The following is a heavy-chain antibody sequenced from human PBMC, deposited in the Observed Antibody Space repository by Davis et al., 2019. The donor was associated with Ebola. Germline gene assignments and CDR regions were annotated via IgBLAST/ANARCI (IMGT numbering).Heavy chain of an antibody. CDR1: GGSFSSGSYF. D-gene: IGHD4-17*01. J-gene: IGHJ6*02. Sequence: PSETLSLTCTVSGGSFSSGSYFWSWVRQHPGKGLEWIGYIYFSGNTYYNPSLQSRLTISLDTSKNQLSLKLTSVTAADTAVYYCTRAGGSTVTYGMDVWGQGTTVTVSS. CDR2: IYFSGNT. CDR3: TRAGGSTVTYGMDV. V-gene: IGHV4-31*03.